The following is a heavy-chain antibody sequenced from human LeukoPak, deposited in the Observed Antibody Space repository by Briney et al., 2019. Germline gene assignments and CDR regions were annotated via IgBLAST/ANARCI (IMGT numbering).Heavy chain of an antibody. CDR3: ARVAGNCGGDCFRLVY. Sequence: GASVKVSCKASVYTFTTYVLKWVRQATGQGLEWMAWMNPNSGNTGYAQKFKGRVTMTRNTSISTAYTELSSLRSEDTAVYYCARVAGNCGGDCFRLVYWGQGTLGTVAS. D-gene: IGHD2-21*01. CDR1: VYTFTTYV. CDR2: MNPNSGNT. J-gene: IGHJ4*02. V-gene: IGHV1-8*01.